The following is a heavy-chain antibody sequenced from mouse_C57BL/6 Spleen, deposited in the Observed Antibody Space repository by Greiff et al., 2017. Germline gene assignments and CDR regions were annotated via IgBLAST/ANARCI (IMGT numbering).Heavy chain of an antibody. D-gene: IGHD2-4*01. CDR3: ARSDDYHDY. CDR1: GYTFTSYT. CDR2: INPSSSYT. V-gene: IGHV1-4*01. J-gene: IGHJ2*01. Sequence: QVQLKQSGAELARPGASVKMSCKASGYTFTSYTMHWVKQRPGQGLEWIGYINPSSSYTKYNQKFKDKATLTADKSSSTAYMQLSSLTSEDSAVYYCARSDDYHDYWGQGTTLTVSS.